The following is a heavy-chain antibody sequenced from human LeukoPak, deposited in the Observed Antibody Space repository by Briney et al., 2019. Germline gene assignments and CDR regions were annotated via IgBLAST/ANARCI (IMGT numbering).Heavy chain of an antibody. CDR3: ARFVVVVAAMDY. V-gene: IGHV3-30*04. Sequence: GRSLRPSCAASGFTFSSYAMHWVRQAPGKGLEWVAVISYDGSNKYYADSVKGRFTISRDNSKNTLYLQMNSLRAEDTAVYCCARFVVVVAAMDYWGQGTLVTVSS. D-gene: IGHD2-15*01. J-gene: IGHJ4*02. CDR1: GFTFSSYA. CDR2: ISYDGSNK.